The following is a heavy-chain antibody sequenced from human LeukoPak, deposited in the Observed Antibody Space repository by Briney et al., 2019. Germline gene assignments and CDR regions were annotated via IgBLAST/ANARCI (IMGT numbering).Heavy chain of an antibody. J-gene: IGHJ5*02. CDR3: ATSDSTTGNWFDP. CDR1: GNTFSRYY. CDR2: ITPTTGGA. V-gene: IGHV1-46*01. D-gene: IGHD2-21*01. Sequence: ASVKVSCKASGNTFSRYYFHWVRPAPGQGLDWMGIITPTTGGANYAQKFQGRVAMTRDTSTSTVYMELSSLTSGDTAVYYCATSDSTTGNWFDPWGQGTRVSVSS.